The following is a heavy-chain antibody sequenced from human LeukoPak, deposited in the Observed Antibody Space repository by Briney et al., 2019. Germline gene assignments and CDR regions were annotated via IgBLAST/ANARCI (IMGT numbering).Heavy chain of an antibody. CDR1: GFTLSRYW. Sequence: GGSLRLSCAASGFTLSRYWMSWIRQAPGKGLEWVSYISSSGSTIYYADSVKGRFTISRDNAKNSLYLQMNSLRAEDTAVYYCARGPDPYYDFWSGYYTYYYYYYMDVWGKGTTVTVSS. V-gene: IGHV3-11*04. D-gene: IGHD3-3*01. CDR2: ISSSGSTI. J-gene: IGHJ6*03. CDR3: ARGPDPYYDFWSGYYTYYYYYYMDV.